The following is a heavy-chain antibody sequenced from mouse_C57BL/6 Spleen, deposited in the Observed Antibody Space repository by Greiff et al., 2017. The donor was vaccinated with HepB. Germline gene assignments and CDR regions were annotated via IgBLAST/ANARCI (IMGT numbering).Heavy chain of an antibody. D-gene: IGHD3-2*02. J-gene: IGHJ2*01. CDR1: GYIFTSYG. CDR2: IYPRSGNT. V-gene: IGHV1-81*01. Sequence: VQLQESGAELARPGASVKLSCKASGYIFTSYGISWVKQRTGQGLEWIGEIYPRSGNTYYNEKFKGKATLTADKSSSTAYMELRSLTSEDSAVYFCAPFTAQARGYWGQGTTLTVSS. CDR3: APFTAQARGY.